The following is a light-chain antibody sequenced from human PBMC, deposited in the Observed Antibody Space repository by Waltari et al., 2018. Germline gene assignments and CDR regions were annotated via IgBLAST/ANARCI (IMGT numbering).Light chain of an antibody. Sequence: QSLLTQPPSASGTHGQRVTISCSGSSSNNGSNYVYWYQQLPGTAPKLLIYKNNERPAGLPDRCSGSKTGTSAALAMSGRRSEDEADYSCAACDDSLSGVVFGGGTKLTVL. CDR2: KNN. J-gene: IGLJ2*01. V-gene: IGLV1-47*01. CDR1: SSNNGSNY. CDR3: AACDDSLSGVV.